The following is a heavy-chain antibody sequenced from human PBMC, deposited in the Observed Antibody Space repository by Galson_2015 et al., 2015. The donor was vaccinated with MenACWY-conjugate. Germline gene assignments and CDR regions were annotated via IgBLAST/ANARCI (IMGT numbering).Heavy chain of an antibody. Sequence: CAISGDSVSSNSAAWNWIRQFPSRGLEWLGRTYYRPKWYNDYAVSVKGRITINPDTSENQFSLHLNSVTPEDTAVYYCARVRGGSHNWVDPWGQGTLVTVSS. CDR2: TYYRPKWYN. CDR1: GDSVSSNSAA. D-gene: IGHD2-15*01. J-gene: IGHJ5*02. V-gene: IGHV6-1*01. CDR3: ARVRGGSHNWVDP.